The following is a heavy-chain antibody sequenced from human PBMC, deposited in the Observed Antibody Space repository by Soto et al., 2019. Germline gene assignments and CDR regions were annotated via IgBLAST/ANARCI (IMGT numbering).Heavy chain of an antibody. CDR2: IKQDGSEK. D-gene: IGHD5-12*01. CDR3: ARDWRDGYNYCFEY. CDR1: GFTFSSHW. J-gene: IGHJ4*02. V-gene: IGHV3-7*05. Sequence: PGGSLRLSCAASGFTFSSHWMSWVRQAPGKGLEWVANIKQDGSEKNYVDSVKGRFTISRDNAKNSLYLQMDSLRVGDTAVYYCARDWRDGYNYCFEYWGQGTLVTVSS.